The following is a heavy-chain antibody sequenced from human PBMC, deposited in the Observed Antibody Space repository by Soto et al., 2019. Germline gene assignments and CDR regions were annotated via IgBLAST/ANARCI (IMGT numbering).Heavy chain of an antibody. Sequence: SETLSLTCAVYGGSFSGYYWSWIRQPPGKGLEWIGEINHSGSTNYNPSLKSRVTISVDTSKNQFSLKLSSVTAADTAVYYCARKRDYYMDVWGKGNTVTVSS. CDR2: INHSGST. V-gene: IGHV4-34*01. J-gene: IGHJ6*03. CDR1: GGSFSGYY. CDR3: ARKRDYYMDV.